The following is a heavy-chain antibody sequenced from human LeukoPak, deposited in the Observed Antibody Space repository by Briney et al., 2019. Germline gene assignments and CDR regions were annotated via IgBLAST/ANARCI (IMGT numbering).Heavy chain of an antibody. CDR2: INPNSGGT. V-gene: IGHV1-2*02. CDR1: GYTFTGYY. D-gene: IGHD1-7*01. Sequence: GASVKVSCKASGYTFTGYYMHWVRQAPGQGLEWMGWINPNSGGTNYAQKFQGRVTMTRDTSISTAYMELSRLRSDDTAVYHCARGVTGTTFVQSWFDPWGQGTLVTVSS. CDR3: ARGVTGTTFVQSWFDP. J-gene: IGHJ5*02.